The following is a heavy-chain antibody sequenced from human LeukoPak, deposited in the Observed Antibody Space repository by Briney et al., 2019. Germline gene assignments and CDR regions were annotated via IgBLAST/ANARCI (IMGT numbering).Heavy chain of an antibody. CDR3: ARSITIFGVVTQTRFFDY. D-gene: IGHD3-3*01. CDR1: GGSISSYY. Sequence: PSETLSLTCTVSGGSISSYYWSWIRQPPGKGLEWIGYIYYSASTNYNPSLKSRVTISVDTSKNQFSLKLSSVTAADTAVYYCARSITIFGVVTQTRFFDYWGQGTLVTVSS. V-gene: IGHV4-59*01. J-gene: IGHJ4*02. CDR2: IYYSAST.